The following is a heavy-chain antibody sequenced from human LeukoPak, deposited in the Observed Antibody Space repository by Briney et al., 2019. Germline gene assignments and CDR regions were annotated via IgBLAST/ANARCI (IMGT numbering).Heavy chain of an antibody. Sequence: IGWVRQMPGKGLEWMGIIYPGDSDTRYSPSFQGQVTISADKSISTAYLQWSSLKASDTAMYYCARRAGPYCSGGSCYHDYWGQGTLVTVSS. J-gene: IGHJ4*02. CDR3: ARRAGPYCSGGSCYHDY. D-gene: IGHD2-15*01. CDR2: IYPGDSDT. V-gene: IGHV5-51*01.